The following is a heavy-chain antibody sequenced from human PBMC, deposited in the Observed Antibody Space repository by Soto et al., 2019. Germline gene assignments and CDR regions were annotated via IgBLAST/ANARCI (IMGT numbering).Heavy chain of an antibody. CDR2: MNPNSGNT. Sequence: GASVKVTCKDSGYTFTSNDINWVRQATGQGLEWMGWMNPNSGNTGYAQKFQGRVTMTRNTSISTAYMELSSLRSEDTAVYYCAGRYRYSSSGDAFDIWGQGTMVTVSS. J-gene: IGHJ3*02. V-gene: IGHV1-8*01. D-gene: IGHD6-13*01. CDR3: AGRYRYSSSGDAFDI. CDR1: GYTFTSND.